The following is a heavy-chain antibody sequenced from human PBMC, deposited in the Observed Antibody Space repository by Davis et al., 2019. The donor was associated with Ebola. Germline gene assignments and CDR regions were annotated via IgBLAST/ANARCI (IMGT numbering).Heavy chain of an antibody. CDR3: AKDLDIVLMVYALPVFDY. D-gene: IGHD2-8*01. J-gene: IGHJ4*02. Sequence: PGGSLRLSCAASGFTFSSYAMSWVPQAPGKGLEWVSAISGSGGSTYYADSVKGRFTISRDNSKNTLYLQMNSLRAEDTAVYYCAKDLDIVLMVYALPVFDYWGQGTLVTVSS. CDR1: GFTFSSYA. CDR2: ISGSGGST. V-gene: IGHV3-23*01.